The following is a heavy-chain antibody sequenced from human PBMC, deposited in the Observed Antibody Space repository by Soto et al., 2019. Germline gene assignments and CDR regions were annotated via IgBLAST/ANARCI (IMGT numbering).Heavy chain of an antibody. D-gene: IGHD5-18*01. CDR2: IIPIFGTA. Sequence: QVQLVQSGAEVKKPGSSVKVSCKASGGTFSSYAISWVRQAPGQGLEWMGGIIPIFGTANYAQKFQGRVTITADESTSTAYMGLSSLRAEDTAVYYCARRGYSYGYSSDGSGMDVWGQGTTVTVSS. CDR3: ARRGYSYGYSSDGSGMDV. J-gene: IGHJ6*02. CDR1: GGTFSSYA. V-gene: IGHV1-69*12.